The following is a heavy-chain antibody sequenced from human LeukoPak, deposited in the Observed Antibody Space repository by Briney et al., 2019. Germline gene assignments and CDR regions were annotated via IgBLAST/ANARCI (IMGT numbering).Heavy chain of an antibody. D-gene: IGHD1-26*01. J-gene: IGHJ4*02. Sequence: ASVKVSCKASGYTSTTFYTHWLRQAPGQGLEWMGIINPSGGSTTYAQKFQGRVTMTRDTSTSTVYMELSSLRSEDTAVYYCARSRSGTYLLAYWGQGTRVTVSS. CDR1: GYTSTTFY. V-gene: IGHV1-46*01. CDR2: INPSGGST. CDR3: ARSRSGTYLLAY.